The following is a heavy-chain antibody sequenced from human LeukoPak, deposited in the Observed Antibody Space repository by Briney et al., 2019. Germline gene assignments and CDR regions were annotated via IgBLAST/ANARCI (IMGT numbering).Heavy chain of an antibody. CDR2: VYHTGNT. CDR1: DHAISGGYY. CDR3: ARGEGSGSFDY. D-gene: IGHD3-22*01. Sequence: SETLSLTCTVSDHAISGGYYWGWIRQPPGRGLEWIGIVYHTGNTYYNPSLKSRVTISVDTSKNQFSLKLSSVTAADTAVYYCARGEGSGSFDYWGQGTLVTVSS. V-gene: IGHV4-38-2*02. J-gene: IGHJ4*02.